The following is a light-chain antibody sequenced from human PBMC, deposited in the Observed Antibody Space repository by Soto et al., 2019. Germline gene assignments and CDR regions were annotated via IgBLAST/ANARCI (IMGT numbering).Light chain of an antibody. CDR3: SSYTSGSTPVV. J-gene: IGLJ2*01. V-gene: IGLV2-14*01. Sequence: QSALTQPASVSGSPGQSITISCTETSSDLGGYNYVSWYQQHPGKAPKLMIYEVSNRPSGVSNRFSGSKSGNTASLTISGLQAEDEADYYCSSYTSGSTPVVFGGGTQLTVL. CDR2: EVS. CDR1: SSDLGGYNY.